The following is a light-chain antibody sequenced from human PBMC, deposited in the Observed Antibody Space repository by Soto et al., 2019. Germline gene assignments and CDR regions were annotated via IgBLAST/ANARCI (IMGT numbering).Light chain of an antibody. J-gene: IGLJ2*01. CDR1: SSNIGAGYD. V-gene: IGLV1-40*01. CDR2: GNS. CDR3: QSYDSSLSAPV. Sequence: QSVLTQPPSVSGAPGRRVTISCTGSSSNIGAGYDVHWYQQLPGTAPKLLIYGNSNRPSGVPDRFSGSKSGTSASLAITGLRAEDEADYYCQSYDSSLSAPVFGGGTKLTVL.